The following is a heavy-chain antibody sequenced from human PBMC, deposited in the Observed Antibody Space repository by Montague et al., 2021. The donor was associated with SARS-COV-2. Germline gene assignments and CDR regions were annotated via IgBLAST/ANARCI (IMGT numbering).Heavy chain of an antibody. D-gene: IGHD3-9*01. CDR1: GGSISSYS. CDR2: IFYSGST. CDR3: ARLGLGGYDILTGYYQPGMDV. V-gene: IGHV4-59*08. J-gene: IGHJ6*02. Sequence: SETLSLTCTVSGGSISSYSWSWIRQPSGKGLEWIGSIFYSGSTNCNPSLKSRVTISVDTSKKQFSLKLSSVTAADAAVYYCARLGLGGYDILTGYYQPGMDVWGQGTTVTVSS.